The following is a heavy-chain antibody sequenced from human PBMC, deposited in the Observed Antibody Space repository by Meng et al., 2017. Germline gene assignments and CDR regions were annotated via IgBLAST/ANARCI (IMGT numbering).Heavy chain of an antibody. D-gene: IGHD5-24*01. CDR1: GFTFSSYA. Sequence: QLVGSGGGLVQPGRSLRLSFAASGFTFSSYAMHWVRQAPGKGLEWVAVISYDGSNKYYADSVKGRFTISRDNSKNTLYLQMNSLRAEDTAVYYCARVGMADPPDWGQGTLVTVSS. CDR3: ARVGMADPPD. CDR2: ISYDGSNK. V-gene: IGHV3-30*01. J-gene: IGHJ4*02.